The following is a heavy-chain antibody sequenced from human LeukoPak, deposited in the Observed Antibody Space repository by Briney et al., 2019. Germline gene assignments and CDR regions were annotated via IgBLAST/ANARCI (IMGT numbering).Heavy chain of an antibody. V-gene: IGHV4-34*01. J-gene: IGHJ6*02. D-gene: IGHD2-2*01. CDR1: GGSFSGYY. Sequence: SETLSLTCAVYGGSFSGYYWSWIRQPPGKGLEWIGEINHSGSTNYNPSLKSRVTISVDTSKNQFSLKLSSVTAADTAVYYCARGLFVVVPAVYYYYYCGMDVWGQGTTVTVSS. CDR3: ARGLFVVVPAVYYYYYCGMDV. CDR2: INHSGST.